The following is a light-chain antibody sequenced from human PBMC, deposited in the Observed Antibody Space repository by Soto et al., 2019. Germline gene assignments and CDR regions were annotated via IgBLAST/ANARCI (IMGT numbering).Light chain of an antibody. V-gene: IGKV1-17*01. J-gene: IGKJ1*01. CDR1: QGIRHD. CDR2: SAS. Sequence: DIQMTQSPSSLSASVGDRVTITCRASQGIRHDLGWYQQKPGKAPTRLIYSASSLQSGVPSRFSGSGSGTEFTLTISSLQPEDSATYYCLQHNSYPQTFGQGTKVEIE. CDR3: LQHNSYPQT.